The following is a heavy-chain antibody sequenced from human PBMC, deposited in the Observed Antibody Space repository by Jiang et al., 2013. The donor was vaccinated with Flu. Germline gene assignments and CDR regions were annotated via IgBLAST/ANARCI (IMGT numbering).Heavy chain of an antibody. CDR1: GGSISSSSYY. CDR2: IYYSGST. J-gene: IGHJ4*02. Sequence: GLVKPSETLSLTCTVSGGSISSSSYYWGWIRQPPGKGLEWIGSIYYSGSTYYNPSLKSRVTISVDTSKNQFSLKLSSVTAADTAVYYCARRPINYYDSSGPTVGGFDYWGQGTLVTVSS. D-gene: IGHD3-22*01. V-gene: IGHV4-39*01. CDR3: ARRPINYYDSSGPTVGGFDY.